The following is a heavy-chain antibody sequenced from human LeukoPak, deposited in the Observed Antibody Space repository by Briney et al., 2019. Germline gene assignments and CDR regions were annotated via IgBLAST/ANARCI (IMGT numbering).Heavy chain of an antibody. CDR1: GFTFSNYW. J-gene: IGHJ4*02. CDR2: INSDGNIT. Sequence: GGSLRLSCAASGFTFSNYWMHWVRQAPGKGPVWVSRINSDGNITTYADSVKGRFTISRDNAKNALYLQMNSLRAEDTAVYYCARELSGSSSRHFDYWGQGTLVTVSS. CDR3: ARELSGSSSRHFDY. V-gene: IGHV3-74*01. D-gene: IGHD6-13*01.